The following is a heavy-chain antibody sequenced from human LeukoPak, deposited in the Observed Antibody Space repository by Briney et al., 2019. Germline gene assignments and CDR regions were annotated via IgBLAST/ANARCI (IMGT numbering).Heavy chain of an antibody. D-gene: IGHD3-22*01. CDR3: ARHSGEEHYYYDSSGYYRGVFDY. CDR2: IYYSGST. Sequence: ASQTLSLTCAVSGGSISSGGYSWSWIRQPPGKGLEWIGYIYYSGSTYYNPSLKSRVTISVDTSKNQFSLKLSSVTAADTAVYYCARHSGEEHYYYDSSGYYRGVFDYWGQGTLVTVSS. CDR1: GGSISSGGYS. V-gene: IGHV4-30-4*07. J-gene: IGHJ4*02.